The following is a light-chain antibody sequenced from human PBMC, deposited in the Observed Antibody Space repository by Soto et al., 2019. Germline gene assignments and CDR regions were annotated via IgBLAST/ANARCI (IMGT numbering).Light chain of an antibody. Sequence: DIQMTQSPSSLSASVGDRLTISCRASQSISSALNWYQQRAGKAPKLLIYGASTLQSGVPSRFSGSGSGTDFTLTISSLQPEDFASYYCQHAASFGQGTKVEMK. CDR3: QHAAS. CDR1: QSISSA. CDR2: GAS. J-gene: IGKJ2*01. V-gene: IGKV1-39*01.